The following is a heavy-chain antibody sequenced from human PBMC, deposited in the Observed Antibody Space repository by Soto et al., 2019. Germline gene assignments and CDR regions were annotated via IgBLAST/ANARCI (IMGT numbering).Heavy chain of an antibody. CDR1: GFTFSGSS. CDR3: ISHSPEDMIRT. D-gene: IGHD2-15*01. CDR2: IRNKANSYAT. V-gene: IGHV3-73*02. J-gene: IGHJ4*02. Sequence: EVQLVESGGGLVQPGGSLKLSCAASGFTFSGSSVHWVRQASGKGLEWVGRIRNKANSYATAYAASVRGRFTISRDDSKNTAFLQINSLNTEDTAVYYYISHSPEDMIRTWGQGTLVTVSS.